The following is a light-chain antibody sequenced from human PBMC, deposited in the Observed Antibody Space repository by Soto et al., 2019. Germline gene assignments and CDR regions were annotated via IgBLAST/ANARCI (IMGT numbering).Light chain of an antibody. CDR1: QSVSSH. Sequence: EIVMMQSPATLSVSPGERATLSCRASQSVSSHLAWYQQKAGQTHRLLIQGATTRATGTPARFSGSESGTEYTLTISSLQSEDFAVYYCQQYNNWPWTFGQGTKVEIK. CDR3: QQYNNWPWT. CDR2: GAT. V-gene: IGKV3-15*01. J-gene: IGKJ1*01.